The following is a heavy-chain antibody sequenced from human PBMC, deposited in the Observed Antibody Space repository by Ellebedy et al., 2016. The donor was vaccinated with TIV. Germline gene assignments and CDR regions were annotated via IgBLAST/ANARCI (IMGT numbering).Heavy chain of an antibody. Sequence: ASVKVSXKASGYTFIAYYIHWVRQAPGQGLEWMGWINPNSGGTNYAQKFQGRVTMTTDTSTSTAYMGLRSLRSDDTAVYYCARDDYGDRYGMDVWGQGTTVTVSS. V-gene: IGHV1-2*02. CDR2: INPNSGGT. CDR1: GYTFIAYY. D-gene: IGHD4-17*01. J-gene: IGHJ6*02. CDR3: ARDDYGDRYGMDV.